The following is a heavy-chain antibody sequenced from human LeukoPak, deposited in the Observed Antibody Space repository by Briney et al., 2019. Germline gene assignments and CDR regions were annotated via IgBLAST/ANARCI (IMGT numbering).Heavy chain of an antibody. CDR2: IRYDGSNE. CDR1: GFTFSSYA. Sequence: PGGSLRLAWAASGFTFSSYAMHRVRQAPGKGLEWVAFIRYDGSNEYYADSVKGRFTISRDNSKNTLYLQMNSLRAEDTAVYYCANPQGGSYYLPVDYWGQGTLVTVSS. J-gene: IGHJ4*02. V-gene: IGHV3-30*02. D-gene: IGHD1-26*01. CDR3: ANPQGGSYYLPVDY.